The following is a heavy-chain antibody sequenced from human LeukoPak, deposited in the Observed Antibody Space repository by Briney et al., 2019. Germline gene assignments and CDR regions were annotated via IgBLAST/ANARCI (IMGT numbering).Heavy chain of an antibody. CDR1: GFTFSSYA. D-gene: IGHD3-22*01. Sequence: GGSLRLSCAASGFTFSSYAMSWVRQAPGKGLDWVSAISGSGGSTHYADSVKGRFTISRDNSKNTLYLQMNSLRAEDTAVYYCAKGGYLIVPLEWGQGTLVTVSS. CDR2: ISGSGGST. V-gene: IGHV3-23*01. CDR3: AKGGYLIVPLE. J-gene: IGHJ4*02.